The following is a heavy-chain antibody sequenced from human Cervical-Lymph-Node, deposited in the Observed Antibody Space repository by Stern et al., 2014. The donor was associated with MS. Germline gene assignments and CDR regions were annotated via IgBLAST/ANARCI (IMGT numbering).Heavy chain of an antibody. J-gene: IGHJ6*02. D-gene: IGHD3-10*01. CDR1: GYSFSTYW. V-gene: IGHV5-51*01. Sequence: VQLVQSGAEVKKSGESLKISCKGSGYSFSTYWIGWVRQMPGKGLEWMGIIYPAYSDARYSPSFEGQVTISVDKSISTAYLQWSSLQASDAAMYYCARVAYSSGGYYSSYYYHGMDVWGQGTTVTVYS. CDR3: ARVAYSSGGYYSSYYYHGMDV. CDR2: IYPAYSDA.